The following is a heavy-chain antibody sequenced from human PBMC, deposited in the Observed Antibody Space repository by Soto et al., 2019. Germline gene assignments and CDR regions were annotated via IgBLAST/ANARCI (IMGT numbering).Heavy chain of an antibody. CDR2: VSSTSKTV. CDR1: GFTFRSYW. J-gene: IGHJ5*01. CDR3: ARDRSGYNLGWFDS. D-gene: IGHD5-12*01. V-gene: IGHV3-48*02. Sequence: EGQLVESGGGLVQRGGSLRLSCQVSGFTFRSYWMNWVRQAPGKGLEWLSYVSSTSKTVYYADSARGRFTISRDNAENSLFLQMDSLRDEDTAVYYCARDRSGYNLGWFDSWGQGTLVTVSS.